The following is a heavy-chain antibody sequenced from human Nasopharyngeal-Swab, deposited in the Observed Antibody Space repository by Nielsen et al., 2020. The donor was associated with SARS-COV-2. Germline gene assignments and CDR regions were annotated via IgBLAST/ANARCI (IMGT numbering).Heavy chain of an antibody. Sequence: GALRLSCAASGFTFRYYAMSWVRRAPGKGLEWVSTINNRGDDTHYVDSVRGRFTVSRDNSMNTLHLQMNSLRGEDTAIYYCVKDYDIGYWGQGTLVTVSS. V-gene: IGHV3-23*01. J-gene: IGHJ4*02. D-gene: IGHD3-9*01. CDR3: VKDYDIGY. CDR1: GFTFRYYA. CDR2: INNRGDDT.